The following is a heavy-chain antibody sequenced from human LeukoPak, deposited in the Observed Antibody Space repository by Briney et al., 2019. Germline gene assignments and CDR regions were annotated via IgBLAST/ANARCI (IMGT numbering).Heavy chain of an antibody. CDR3: ARWSGAYHTFDY. Sequence: PGGSLRLSCAASGSTFISYWMTWVRQAPGKGLEWVASIKQDGSEKSYVDSVKGRFTISRDSGKNSLYLQMNSLRAEDTAVYYCARWSGAYHTFDYWGQGTLVTVSS. V-gene: IGHV3-7*04. J-gene: IGHJ4*02. CDR2: IKQDGSEK. CDR1: GSTFISYW. D-gene: IGHD1-14*01.